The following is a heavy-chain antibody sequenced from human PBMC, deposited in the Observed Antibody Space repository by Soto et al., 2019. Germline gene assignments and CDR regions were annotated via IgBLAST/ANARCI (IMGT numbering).Heavy chain of an antibody. J-gene: IGHJ4*02. D-gene: IGHD6-19*01. CDR1: GDSISSTTYY. V-gene: IGHV4-39*01. CDR2: NNFRDGP. Sequence: QVQLQASGPGQVKPSETLSLTCTVSGDSISSTTYYWGWIRQAPGEGLEWNGINNFRDGPYYNPSCQSRLNISVDSSRRQFSPKLPSMTVADTAVYYCAIQRTVPLSSVSYCWCQGALVTVSS. CDR3: AIQRTVPLSSVSYC.